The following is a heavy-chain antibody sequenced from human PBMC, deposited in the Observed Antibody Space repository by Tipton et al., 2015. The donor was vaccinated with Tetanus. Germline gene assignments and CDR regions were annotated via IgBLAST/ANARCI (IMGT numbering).Heavy chain of an antibody. CDR1: GGSASSYY. V-gene: IGHV4-4*07. J-gene: IGHJ4*02. Sequence: TLSLTCAVSGGSASSYYWTWFRQPPGNRLEWIGFISSRGNSSYSPSLTGRVSMSLDTSKQQFSLSLTSATAADTAVYYCASGWSACTSGCKAPSDSRGQGALV. D-gene: IGHD2-8*01. CDR3: ASGWSACTSGCKAPSDS. CDR2: ISSRGNS.